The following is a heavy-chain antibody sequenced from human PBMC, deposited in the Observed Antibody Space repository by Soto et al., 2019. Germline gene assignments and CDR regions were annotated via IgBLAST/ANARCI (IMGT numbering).Heavy chain of an antibody. J-gene: IGHJ6*02. CDR2: ISYIGGT. D-gene: IGHD3-3*01. CDR3: AKDRATIFGGMDV. CDR1: GDSISSHY. V-gene: IGHV4-59*11. Sequence: SETLSLTCTVSGDSISSHYWSWIRQPPGKGLEWIGVISYIGGTNYNPSLKSRVTISVDTSKNHFSLNLRYVTAADTAVYYCAKDRATIFGGMDVWGQGTTVTVSS.